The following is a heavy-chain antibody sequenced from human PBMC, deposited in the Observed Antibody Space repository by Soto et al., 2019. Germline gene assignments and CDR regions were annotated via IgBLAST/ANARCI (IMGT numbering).Heavy chain of an antibody. Sequence: PGGSLRLSCSASGFTFSSYCMHWVRQAPGKGLVWVSRINSDGSSTSYADSVKGRFTISRDNAKNTLYLQMNSLRAEDTAVYYCARALLGYCSSTSCYGYYYYYYMDVWGKGTTVTVSS. D-gene: IGHD2-2*01. CDR1: GFTFSSYC. J-gene: IGHJ6*03. CDR2: INSDGSST. V-gene: IGHV3-74*01. CDR3: ARALLGYCSSTSCYGYYYYYYMDV.